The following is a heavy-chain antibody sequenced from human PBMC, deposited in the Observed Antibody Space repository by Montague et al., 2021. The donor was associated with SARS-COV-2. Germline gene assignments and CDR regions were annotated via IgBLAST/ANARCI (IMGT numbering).Heavy chain of an antibody. J-gene: IGHJ4*02. CDR2: SDHSGIT. D-gene: IGHD4/OR15-4a*01. Sequence: SETLSLTCTVSGGSISSGSYWGWIRQPPGKGLEWIGTSDHSGITYYSPSLKSRVTISLDTSKNQFSLNLDSVTASDTAMYYCARVISAVAGANLYFDYWGQGTLVTVSS. CDR1: GGSISSGSY. CDR3: ARVISAVAGANLYFDY. V-gene: IGHV4-38-2*02.